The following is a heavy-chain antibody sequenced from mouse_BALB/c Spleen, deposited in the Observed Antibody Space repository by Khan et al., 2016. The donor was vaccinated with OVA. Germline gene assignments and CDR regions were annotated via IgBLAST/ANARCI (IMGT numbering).Heavy chain of an antibody. Sequence: VQLQESGPGLGAPSQSLSITCTVFGFPLSRNNIHWVRQPPGKGLEWRGMIWGGGGQDYTSILKSRLSISKDNSKSQVFLKMNSLQTDDTAMYYCARAYYRYDGYYAMDYWGQGTSVTVSS. CDR1: GFPLSRNN. J-gene: IGHJ4*01. D-gene: IGHD2-14*01. CDR3: ARAYYRYDGYYAMDY. V-gene: IGHV2-6-4*01. CDR2: IWGGGGQ.